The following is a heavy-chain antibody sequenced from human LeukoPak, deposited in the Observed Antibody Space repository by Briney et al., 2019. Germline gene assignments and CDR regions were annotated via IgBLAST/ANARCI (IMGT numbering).Heavy chain of an antibody. CDR3: ARAISDYDASDI. V-gene: IGHV3-53*01. Sequence: PGGSLRLSCAASGFTVSSTYMSWVRQAPGKGLEWVSVIYTGGSTYYADSVKGRFTISRDNSKNTLYLQMNSLRAEDTAVYYCARAISDYDASDIWGQGTMVTVSS. J-gene: IGHJ3*02. D-gene: IGHD4-17*01. CDR2: IYTGGST. CDR1: GFTVSSTY.